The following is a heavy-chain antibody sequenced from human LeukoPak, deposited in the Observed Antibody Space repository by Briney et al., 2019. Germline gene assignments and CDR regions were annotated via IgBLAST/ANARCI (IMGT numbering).Heavy chain of an antibody. CDR2: ISYEGSNK. V-gene: IGHV3-30-3*01. Sequence: GGSLRLSCAASGFTFSSYAMHGVRQAPGKGVAWVAVISYEGSNKYYVDSVKGRFTISRDNSKNTLYLQMNSLRAEDTAVYYCARGITPPTAYYYYGMDVWGQGTTVTVSS. J-gene: IGHJ6*02. CDR3: ARGITPPTAYYYYGMDV. CDR1: GFTFSSYA. D-gene: IGHD1-14*01.